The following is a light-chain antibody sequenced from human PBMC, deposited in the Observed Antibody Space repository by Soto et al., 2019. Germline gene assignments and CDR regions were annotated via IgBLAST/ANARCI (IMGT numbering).Light chain of an antibody. Sequence: EIVMTQSPVTLSVSPGERVTLSCRASQSVSNNLAWYQQKSVQAPRLLIYAASTRVTGIPAWFSGSGSGTEFTLNISTLQSEDFAIYYCQQYNNWPPVTFGQWTRLDIK. J-gene: IGKJ5*01. CDR3: QQYNNWPPVT. CDR2: AAS. V-gene: IGKV3-15*01. CDR1: QSVSNN.